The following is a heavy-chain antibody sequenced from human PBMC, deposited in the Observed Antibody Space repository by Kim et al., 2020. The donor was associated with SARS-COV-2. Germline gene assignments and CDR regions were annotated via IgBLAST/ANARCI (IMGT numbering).Heavy chain of an antibody. CDR3: ATSGNYYGY. V-gene: IGHV3-7*01. Sequence: DNNYVDSVTGRFTISRANAKNSLYQQMNSLRAEDTAVYFCATSGNYYGYWGQGTLVTVS. CDR2: DN. D-gene: IGHD3-10*01. J-gene: IGHJ4*02.